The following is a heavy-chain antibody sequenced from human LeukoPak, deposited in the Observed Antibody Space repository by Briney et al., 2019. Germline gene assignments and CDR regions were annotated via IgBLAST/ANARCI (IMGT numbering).Heavy chain of an antibody. CDR3: AKSIVVVPDAPDY. CDR2: ISYDGSNK. D-gene: IGHD2-2*01. CDR1: GFTFSSYG. Sequence: PGGSLRLSCAASGFTFSSYGMHWVRQAPGKGLEWVAVISYDGSNKYYADSVKGRFTISRDNSKNTLYLQMNSLRAEDTAVYYCAKSIVVVPDAPDYWGQGTLVTVSS. V-gene: IGHV3-30*18. J-gene: IGHJ4*02.